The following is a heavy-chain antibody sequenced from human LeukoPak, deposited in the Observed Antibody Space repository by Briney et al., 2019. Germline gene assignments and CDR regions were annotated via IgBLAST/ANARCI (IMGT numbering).Heavy chain of an antibody. CDR3: ATVGPYSSSYLFDY. CDR1: GFTVSSNY. Sequence: PGGSLRLFCAASGFTVSSNYMSWVRQAPGKGLEWVSVIYSGGSTYYADSVKGRFTISRDNSKNTLYLQMNSLRAEDTAVYYCATVGPYSSSYLFDYWGQGTLVTVSS. J-gene: IGHJ4*02. D-gene: IGHD6-13*01. V-gene: IGHV3-53*01. CDR2: IYSGGST.